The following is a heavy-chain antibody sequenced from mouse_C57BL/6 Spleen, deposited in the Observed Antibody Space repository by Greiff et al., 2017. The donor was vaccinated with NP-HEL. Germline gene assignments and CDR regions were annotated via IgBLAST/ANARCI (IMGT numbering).Heavy chain of an antibody. CDR1: GYTFTSYW. J-gene: IGHJ3*01. V-gene: IGHV1-55*01. Sequence: VQLQQSGAELVKPGASVKMSCKASGYTFTSYWITWVKQRPGPGLEWIGDIYPGSGSTNYNETFKSKATLTVDTSSSTAYMQLSSLTSEDSAVYYCARTRCSAGYWSAYWGQGTLVTVSA. CDR3: ARTRCSAGYWSAY. D-gene: IGHD3-2*02. CDR2: IYPGSGST.